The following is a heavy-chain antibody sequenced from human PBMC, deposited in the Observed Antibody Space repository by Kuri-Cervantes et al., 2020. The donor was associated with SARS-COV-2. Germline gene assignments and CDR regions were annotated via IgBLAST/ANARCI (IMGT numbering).Heavy chain of an antibody. CDR1: GYTFTGYY. J-gene: IGHJ3*02. D-gene: IGHD3-22*01. CDR3: AQLQFGDYYDSSGYPDAFGI. CDR2: INPNSVGT. V-gene: IGHV1-2*06. Sequence: ASVKVSCKASGYTFTGYYMHWVRQAPGQGLEWMGRINPNSVGTNYAQKFQGRVTMTRDTSISTAYMELSRLRSDDTAVYYCAQLQFGDYYDSSGYPDAFGIWGQGTMVTVSS.